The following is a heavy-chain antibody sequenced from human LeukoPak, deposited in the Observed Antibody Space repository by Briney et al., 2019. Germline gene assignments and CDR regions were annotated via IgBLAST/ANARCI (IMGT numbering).Heavy chain of an antibody. CDR1: GGTFSIYA. CDR3: AREDSSGFYDY. J-gene: IGHJ4*02. Sequence: SVTVSCTASGGTFSIYAISWVRQAPGQGLEWMGGIIPIFGTANYAQKFQGRVTITADESTSTAYMELSSLRSEDTAVYYCAREDSSGFYDYWGQGTLVTVSS. D-gene: IGHD3-22*01. CDR2: IIPIFGTA. V-gene: IGHV1-69*13.